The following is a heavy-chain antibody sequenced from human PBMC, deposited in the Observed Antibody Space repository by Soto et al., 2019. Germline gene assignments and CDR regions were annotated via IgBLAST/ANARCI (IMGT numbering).Heavy chain of an antibody. CDR3: ARDRRYYYGSGSRPGGYYYYGMDV. D-gene: IGHD3-10*01. Sequence: ASVKVSCKASGYTFTSYYMHWVRQAPGQGLEWMGIINPSGGSTSYAQKFQGRVTMTRDTSTSTVYMELSSLRSEDTAVYYCARDRRYYYGSGSRPGGYYYYGMDVWGQGTTVTVSS. CDR2: INPSGGST. V-gene: IGHV1-46*01. CDR1: GYTFTSYY. J-gene: IGHJ6*02.